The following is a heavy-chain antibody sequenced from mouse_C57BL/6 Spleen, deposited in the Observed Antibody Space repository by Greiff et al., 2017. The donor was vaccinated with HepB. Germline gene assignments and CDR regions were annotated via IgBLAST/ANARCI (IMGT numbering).Heavy chain of an antibody. J-gene: IGHJ3*01. Sequence: EVHLVESGPGLVKPSQSLSLTCSVTGYSITSGYYWNWIRQFPGNKLEWMGYISYDGSNNYNPSLKNRISITRDTSKNQFFLKLNSVTTEDTATYYCAREGLLFAYWGQGTLVTVSA. CDR3: AREGLLFAY. CDR2: ISYDGSN. V-gene: IGHV3-6*01. CDR1: GYSITSGYY.